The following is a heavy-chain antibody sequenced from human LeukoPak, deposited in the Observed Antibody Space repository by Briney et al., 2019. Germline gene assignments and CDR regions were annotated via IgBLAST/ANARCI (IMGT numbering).Heavy chain of an antibody. D-gene: IGHD2-21*02. CDR2: INPNSGGT. V-gene: IGHV1-2*02. CDR1: GYTFTGYY. J-gene: IGHJ6*03. Sequence: ASVKVSCKASGYTFTGYYMHWVRQAPGQGLEWMGWINPNSGGTNYAQKFQGRVTMTRDTSISTAYMELSRLRSDDTAVYYCARGDFEDYYYYMDVWGKGTTVTVSS. CDR3: ARGDFEDYYYYMDV.